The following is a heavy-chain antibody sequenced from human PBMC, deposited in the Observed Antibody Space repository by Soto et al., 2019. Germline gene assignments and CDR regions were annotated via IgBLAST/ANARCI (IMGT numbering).Heavy chain of an antibody. D-gene: IGHD1-26*01. V-gene: IGHV1-3*01. Sequence: QVQLVQSGAEVKKPGASVKVSCKASGYTFTSYAMHWVRQAPGQRLEWMGWINAGNGNTKYSQKFQGRVTINRDTSASTAYLELSSLISEDTAVYFCATPRSGSSPHYYYGLDVWGQGTTVTVSS. CDR2: INAGNGNT. CDR3: ATPRSGSSPHYYYGLDV. J-gene: IGHJ6*02. CDR1: GYTFTSYA.